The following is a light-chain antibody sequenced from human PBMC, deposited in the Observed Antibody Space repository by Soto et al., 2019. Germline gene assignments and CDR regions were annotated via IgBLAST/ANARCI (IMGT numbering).Light chain of an antibody. CDR3: SSFTATNTYVI. CDR2: EVT. CDR1: SSDIGGYNF. V-gene: IGLV2-14*01. J-gene: IGLJ2*01. Sequence: QPVLTQPASVSGSPGQSITISCTGTSSDIGGYNFVSWYQQHPGKAPKLMIYEVTNRPSGVSNRFSASKSGNTASLTISGLQADDAADYYCSSFTATNTYVIFGGGTKLTVL.